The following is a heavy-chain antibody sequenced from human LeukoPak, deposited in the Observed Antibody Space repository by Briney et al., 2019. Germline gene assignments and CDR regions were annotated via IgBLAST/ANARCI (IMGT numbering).Heavy chain of an antibody. J-gene: IGHJ6*03. Sequence: SETLSLTCTVSGYSISSGYYWGWIRQPPGKGLEWIGSIYHSGSTYYNPSLKSRVTTSVDTSKNQFSLKLSSVTAADTAVYYCARDRKYYYHMDVWGKGTTVTVSS. CDR3: ARDRKYYYHMDV. V-gene: IGHV4-38-2*02. CDR2: IYHSGST. CDR1: GYSISSGYY. D-gene: IGHD1-14*01.